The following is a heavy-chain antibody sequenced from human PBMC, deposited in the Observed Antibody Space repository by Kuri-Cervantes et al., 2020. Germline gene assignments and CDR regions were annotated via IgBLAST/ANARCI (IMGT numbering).Heavy chain of an antibody. CDR1: GGTFSSYA. V-gene: IGHV1-69*01. J-gene: IGHJ5*02. D-gene: IGHD2-15*01. CDR3: ASSPHCSGGSCYWFDP. CDR2: IIPIFGTA. Sequence: GESLRLSCKASGGTFSSYAISWVRQAPGQGLEWMGGIIPIFGTANYAQKFQGRVTITADESTSTAYMELSSLRSEDTAVYYCASSPHCSGGSCYWFDPWGQGTLVTVSS.